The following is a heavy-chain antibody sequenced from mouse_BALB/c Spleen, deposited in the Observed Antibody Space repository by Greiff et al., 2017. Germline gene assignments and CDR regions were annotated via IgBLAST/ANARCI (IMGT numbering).Heavy chain of an antibody. Sequence: EVQLQESGGGLVQPGGSLKLSCAASGFTFSSYGMSWVRQTPDKRLELVATINSNGGSTYYPDSVKGRFTISRDNAKNTLYLQMSSLKSEDTAMYYCARDAPYDYGTLDYWGQGTTLTVSS. CDR3: ARDAPYDYGTLDY. V-gene: IGHV5-6-3*01. CDR2: INSNGGST. D-gene: IGHD2-4*01. J-gene: IGHJ2*01. CDR1: GFTFSSYG.